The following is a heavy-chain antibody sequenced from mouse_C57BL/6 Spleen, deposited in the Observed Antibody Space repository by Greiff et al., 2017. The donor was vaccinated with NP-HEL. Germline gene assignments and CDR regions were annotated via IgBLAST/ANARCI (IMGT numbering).Heavy chain of an antibody. Sequence: EVQLQQSGPELVKPGASVKISCKASGYTFTDYYMNWVRQSHGKSLEWIGDLNPNNGGTSYNQKFKGKATFAVDKSSSTAYMWLRRLTSKDSAVYYCARHAGDYWGQGTTLTVSS. V-gene: IGHV1-26*01. CDR1: GYTFTDYY. CDR2: LNPNNGGT. J-gene: IGHJ2*01. CDR3: ARHAGDY.